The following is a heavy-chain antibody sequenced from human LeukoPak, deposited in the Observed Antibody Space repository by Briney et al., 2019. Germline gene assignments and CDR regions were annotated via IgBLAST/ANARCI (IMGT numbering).Heavy chain of an antibody. J-gene: IGHJ3*02. V-gene: IGHV3-74*01. D-gene: IGHD1/OR15-1a*01. Sequence: GGSLRLSCAASEFTISRYWMRWVRQAPGKGLVWVSNINNDGSITTYADSVKGRFTISRDNVKNTLFLQMNSLGAEDTALYYCARGWNTTPRSGFDIWGLGTMVTVSS. CDR2: INNDGSIT. CDR3: ARGWNTTPRSGFDI. CDR1: EFTISRYW.